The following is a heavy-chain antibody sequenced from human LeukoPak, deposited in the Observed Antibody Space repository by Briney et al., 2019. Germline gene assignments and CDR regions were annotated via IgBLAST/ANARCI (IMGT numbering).Heavy chain of an antibody. CDR1: GGTFTNYA. Sequence: ASVTVSFKASGGTFTNYAISWVGQAPGQGREGMGGIIPMSGTGNYAQKLQGRGTITGDRATRKDYMELSSLRSEDTAVYYCARCGYRFGIYYYYLDVWGKGTTVTVSS. CDR2: IIPMSGTG. V-gene: IGHV1-69*06. J-gene: IGHJ6*03. CDR3: ARCGYRFGIYYYYLDV. D-gene: IGHD5-12*01.